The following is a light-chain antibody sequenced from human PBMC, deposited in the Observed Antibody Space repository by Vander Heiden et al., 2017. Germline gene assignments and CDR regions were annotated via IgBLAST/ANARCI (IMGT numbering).Light chain of an antibody. CDR2: KAS. CDR1: QDISIW. J-gene: IGKJ2*01. V-gene: IGKV1-5*03. Sequence: DIQMTQSTPTRPASAADRVPIPCRVSQDISIWLAWYQQKQGQAPKLLIHKASNLESGVPSRFSGSGSGTEFTLTISSLQPDDFATYYCKHYNNFPYTFGQGTKLEIK. CDR3: KHYNNFPYT.